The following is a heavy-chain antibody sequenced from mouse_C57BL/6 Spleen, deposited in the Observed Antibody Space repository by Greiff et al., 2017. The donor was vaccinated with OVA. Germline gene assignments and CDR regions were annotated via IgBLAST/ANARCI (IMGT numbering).Heavy chain of an antibody. J-gene: IGHJ2*01. CDR1: GYTFTDYN. Sequence: DVQLQESGPELVKPGASVKIPCKASGYTFTDYNMDWVKQSHGKSLEWIGDINPNNGGTIYNQKFKGKATLTVDKSSSTAYMELRSLTSEDTAVYYCAREDYDGGYFDYWGQGTTLTVSS. CDR3: AREDYDGGYFDY. D-gene: IGHD2-4*01. CDR2: INPNNGGT. V-gene: IGHV1-18*01.